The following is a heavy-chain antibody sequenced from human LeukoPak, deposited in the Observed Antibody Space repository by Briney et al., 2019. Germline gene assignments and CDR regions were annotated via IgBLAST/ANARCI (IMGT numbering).Heavy chain of an antibody. CDR1: GYSISSGYY. J-gene: IGHJ4*02. CDR3: ASEHRGYCSSTSCYTGVDY. D-gene: IGHD2-2*02. CDR2: IYHSGST. V-gene: IGHV4-38-2*01. Sequence: SETLSLTCAVSGYSISSGYYWGRIRQPPGKGLEWIGSIYHSGSTYYNPSLKSRVTISVDTSKNQFSLKLSSVTAADTAVYYCASEHRGYCSSTSCYTGVDYWGQGTLVTVSS.